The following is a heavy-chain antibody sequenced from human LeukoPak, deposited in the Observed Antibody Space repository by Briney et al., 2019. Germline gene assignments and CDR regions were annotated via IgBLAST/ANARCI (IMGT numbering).Heavy chain of an antibody. CDR1: GGSISSGGYS. CDR2: IYYSGST. CDR3: ARLAYCGGCRWGGLIDY. Sequence: PSQTLSLTCTVSGGSISSGGYSWSWIRRHPGKGLEWIGYIYYSGSTYYNPSLKSRVTISVDTSKNQFSLKLSSVTAADTAVYYCARLAYCGGCRWGGLIDYWGQGTLVTVSS. J-gene: IGHJ4*02. V-gene: IGHV4-31*03. D-gene: IGHD2-21*01.